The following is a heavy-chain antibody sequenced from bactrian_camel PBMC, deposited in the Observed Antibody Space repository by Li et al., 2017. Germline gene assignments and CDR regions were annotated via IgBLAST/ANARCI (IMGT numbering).Heavy chain of an antibody. Sequence: QVQLVESGGGSVQAGGSLRLSCAARGYTYDTYCMGWFRQAPGKERAAVAAHYTGTATKYVADSVKGRFDISQDNAKNVLYLEMNNLQPEDTAMCYCAARQPCRVWLGYEDPGEYNIWGQGTQVTVS. CDR3: AARQPCRVWLGYEDPGEYNI. CDR2: HYTGTATK. CDR1: GYTYDTYC. J-gene: IGHJ4*01. D-gene: IGHD5*01. V-gene: IGHV3S1*01.